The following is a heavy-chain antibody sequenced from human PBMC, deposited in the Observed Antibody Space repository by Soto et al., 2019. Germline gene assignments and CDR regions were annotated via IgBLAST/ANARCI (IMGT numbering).Heavy chain of an antibody. Sequence: GGSLRLSCAASGFTFSSYSMSWVRQAPGKGLEWVSTVTGSGNTTYNADSVNGRFTISRDNAKNTLYLQMNNLRAEDTAIYYCASSNGDLDVSRIDFWGPGTLVTVSS. CDR2: VTGSGNTT. CDR3: ASSNGDLDVSRIDF. CDR1: GFTFSSYS. D-gene: IGHD7-27*01. J-gene: IGHJ4*03. V-gene: IGHV3-23*01.